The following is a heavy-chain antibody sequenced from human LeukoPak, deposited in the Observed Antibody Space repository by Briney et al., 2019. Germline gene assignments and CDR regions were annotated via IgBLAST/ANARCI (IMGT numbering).Heavy chain of an antibody. CDR2: IYYRGST. V-gene: IGHV4-59*11. CDR1: GGSINSHY. CDR3: ARSAAGRRTYSYYFDH. D-gene: IGHD6-6*01. Sequence: SETLSLTCTVSGGSINSHYWSWIRQPPGKGLEWIGYIYYRGSTNYNPSLKSRVTISVDTSKNQFSLKLSSVTPADTAVYYCARSAAGRRTYSYYFDHWGQGTLVTVSS. J-gene: IGHJ4*02.